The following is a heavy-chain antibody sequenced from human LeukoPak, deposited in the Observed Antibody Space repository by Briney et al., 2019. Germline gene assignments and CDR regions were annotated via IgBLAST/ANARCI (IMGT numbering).Heavy chain of an antibody. D-gene: IGHD4-17*01. J-gene: IGHJ4*02. CDR2: IKQDGSEK. CDR1: GFTFSSYG. Sequence: GGSLRLSCAASGFTFSSYGMSWVRQAPGKALGWVANIKQDGSEKYYVDSVKGRFTISRDNAKNSLYLQMNSLRAEDTAVYYCARDPYGRLDYWGQGTLVTVSS. V-gene: IGHV3-7*01. CDR3: ARDPYGRLDY.